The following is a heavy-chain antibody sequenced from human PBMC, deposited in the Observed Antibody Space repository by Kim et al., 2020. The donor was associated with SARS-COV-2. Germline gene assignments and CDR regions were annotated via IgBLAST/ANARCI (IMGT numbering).Heavy chain of an antibody. V-gene: IGHV3-30*03. Sequence: GGSLRLSCAASGFTFSSYGMHWVRQAPGKGLEWVAVISYDGSNKYYADSVKGRFTISRDNSKNTLYLQMNSLRAEDTAVYYCAGGLAVAGSAWSMNYWG. CDR3: AGGLAVAGSAWSMNY. J-gene: IGHJ4*01. CDR1: GFTFSSYG. D-gene: IGHD6-19*01. CDR2: ISYDGSNK.